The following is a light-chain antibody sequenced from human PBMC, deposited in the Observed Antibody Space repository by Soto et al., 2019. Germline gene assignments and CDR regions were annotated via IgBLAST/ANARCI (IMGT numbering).Light chain of an antibody. CDR1: ESISSW. CDR2: KAS. Sequence: DIQMTQSPPTLSASAGERVTITCRASESISSWLAWYQQKPGKAPKLLMYKASSLESGVPSRFSGSGSGTEFTLTISSLQPDDFATYYCQQYNSYSWTFGQGTKVDIK. V-gene: IGKV1-5*03. J-gene: IGKJ1*01. CDR3: QQYNSYSWT.